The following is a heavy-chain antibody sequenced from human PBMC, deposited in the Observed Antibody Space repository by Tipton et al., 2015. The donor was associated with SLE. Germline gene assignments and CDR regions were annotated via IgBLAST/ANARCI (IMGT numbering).Heavy chain of an antibody. CDR2: ISSSGSSI. CDR3: ARGPEEQLVRGAFDI. J-gene: IGHJ3*02. D-gene: IGHD6-6*01. V-gene: IGHV3-48*03. Sequence: SLRLSCAASGFIFSSYEMNWVRQAPGKGLEWVSYISSSGSSIYYADSVKGRFTISRDNAKNSLFLQMNSLRAEDTAVYYCARGPEEQLVRGAFDIWGQGTMVTVSS. CDR1: GFIFSSYE.